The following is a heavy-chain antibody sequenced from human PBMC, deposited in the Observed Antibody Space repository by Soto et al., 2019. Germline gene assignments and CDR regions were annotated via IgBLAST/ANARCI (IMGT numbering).Heavy chain of an antibody. CDR1: GYTFTSYA. CDR3: ARSTGYSSSWYSN. Sequence: ASVKVSFKASGYTFTSYAMHWVRQAPGQRLEWMGWINAGNGNTKYSQKFQGRVTITRDTSASTAYMELSSLRSEDTAVYYCARSTGYSSSWYSNWGQGTLVTVSS. D-gene: IGHD6-13*01. V-gene: IGHV1-3*01. J-gene: IGHJ4*02. CDR2: INAGNGNT.